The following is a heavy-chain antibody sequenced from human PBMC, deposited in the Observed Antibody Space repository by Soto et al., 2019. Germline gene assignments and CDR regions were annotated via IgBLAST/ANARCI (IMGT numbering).Heavy chain of an antibody. D-gene: IGHD1-26*01. Sequence: ASVKVSCKTSGYVFSSYGINWVRQAPGQGLEWMGWASVYSGDTGYAQKFQDRVTLTTDTSTSTVYMDLRSLTYDDTAVYYCARNLGTWEVLHFDFWGQGTLVTVSS. CDR2: ASVYSGDT. CDR1: GYVFSSYG. V-gene: IGHV1-18*01. J-gene: IGHJ4*02. CDR3: ARNLGTWEVLHFDF.